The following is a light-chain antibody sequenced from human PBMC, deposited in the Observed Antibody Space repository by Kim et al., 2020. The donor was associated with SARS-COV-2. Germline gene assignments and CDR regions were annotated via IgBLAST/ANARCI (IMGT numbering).Light chain of an antibody. V-gene: IGKV1-39*01. CDR2: TAS. J-gene: IGKJ1*01. CDR3: QQTYSASRT. CDR1: QDISRY. Sequence: SASVGDRVTITCRASQDISRYLNWYQQKPGKAPKLLIYTASSLQSGVPSRFTGSGSETDFTLTISSLPEDFATYYCQQTYSASRTFGQGTKVDIK.